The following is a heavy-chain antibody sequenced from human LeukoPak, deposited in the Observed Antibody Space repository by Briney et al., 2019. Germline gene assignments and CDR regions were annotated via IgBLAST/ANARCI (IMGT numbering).Heavy chain of an antibody. CDR2: INTYNGNT. D-gene: IGHD3-3*01. V-gene: IGHV1-18*01. CDR1: GYTLTSYG. Sequence: ASVKVSCKAFGYTLTSYGISWVRQAHGQGLEWMGWINTYNGNTNYAQKFQGRVTITADKSTSTAYMELSSLRSEDTAVYYCARANFHKTYDFWSGYYTGFFDYWGQGTLVTVSS. CDR3: ARANFHKTYDFWSGYYTGFFDY. J-gene: IGHJ4*02.